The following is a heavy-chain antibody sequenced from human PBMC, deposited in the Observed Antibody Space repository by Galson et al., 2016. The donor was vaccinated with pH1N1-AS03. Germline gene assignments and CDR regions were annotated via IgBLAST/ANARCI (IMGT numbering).Heavy chain of an antibody. CDR2: MSYEGTTT. CDR1: GFMFTHYS. Sequence: SLRLSCAASGFMFTHYSMHWVRQAPGKGLEWVAVMSYEGTTTYYADSVKGRFTISRDNSKNTLYLQMNSLRTEDTALYYCAREEGGFGSNWLQTDAFDIWGQGIMVTVSS. D-gene: IGHD6-13*01. V-gene: IGHV3-30-3*01. CDR3: AREEGGFGSNWLQTDAFDI. J-gene: IGHJ3*02.